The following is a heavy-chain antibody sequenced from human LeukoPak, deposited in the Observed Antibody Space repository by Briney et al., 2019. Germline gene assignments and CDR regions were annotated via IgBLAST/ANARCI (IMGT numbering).Heavy chain of an antibody. V-gene: IGHV4-59*01. CDR3: ARGSNYDSSGYYHDY. D-gene: IGHD3-22*01. CDR1: GGSISGYS. J-gene: IGHJ4*02. CDR2: IYYSGNT. Sequence: PSETLSLTCTVPGGSISGYSWNWLRQTPGKGLEWIGYIYYSGNTNYNPSLKSRVTISVDTTNNQFSLGLTSVTAADTAMYYCARGSNYDSSGYYHDYWGQGTLVTVSS.